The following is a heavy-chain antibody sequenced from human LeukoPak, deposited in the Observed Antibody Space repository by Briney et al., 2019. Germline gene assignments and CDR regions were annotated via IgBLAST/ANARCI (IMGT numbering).Heavy chain of an antibody. CDR3: TADIVVVPAAIGYGMDV. J-gene: IGHJ6*02. Sequence: GGSLRLSCAASGFTFSNAWMSWVRQAPGKGLEWVGGIKGKPDGGTTDYAAPVKGKFTISRDDSKNTLYLQMNSLKTEDTAVYYCTADIVVVPAAIGYGMDVWGQGTTVTVSS. D-gene: IGHD2-2*01. V-gene: IGHV3-15*01. CDR2: IKGKPDGGTT. CDR1: GFTFSNAW.